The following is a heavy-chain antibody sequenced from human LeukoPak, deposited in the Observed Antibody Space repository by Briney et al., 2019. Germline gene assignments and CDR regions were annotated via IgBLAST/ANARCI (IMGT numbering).Heavy chain of an antibody. J-gene: IGHJ2*01. CDR3: ASLFLPYYYDSSGYGGYFDL. D-gene: IGHD3-22*01. CDR2: INHSGST. Sequence: SETLSLTCAVYGGSFSGYYWSWIRQPPGKGLEWIGEINHSGSTNYNPSLKSRVTISVDTSKNQFSLKLSSVTAADTAVYYCASLFLPYYYDSSGYGGYFDLWGRGTLVTVSS. CDR1: GGSFSGYY. V-gene: IGHV4-34*01.